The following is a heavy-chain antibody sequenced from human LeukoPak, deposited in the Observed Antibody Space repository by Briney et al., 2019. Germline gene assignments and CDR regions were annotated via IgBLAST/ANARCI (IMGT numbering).Heavy chain of an antibody. Sequence: ASVKVSCKTSGYTFTGYYLHWVRQAPGRGLEWMGRIDPDSGGTHYAQKFQVRVTVTRGTSITTVYMELSGLTSDDTAVYYCARVPGPYTTSRFDYWGQGTLVTVSS. V-gene: IGHV1-2*02. J-gene: IGHJ4*02. CDR1: GYTFTGYY. CDR3: ARVPGPYTTSRFDY. D-gene: IGHD2-2*02. CDR2: IDPDSGGT.